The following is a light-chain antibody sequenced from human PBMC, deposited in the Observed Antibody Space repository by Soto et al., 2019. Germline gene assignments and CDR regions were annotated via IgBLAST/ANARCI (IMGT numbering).Light chain of an antibody. Sequence: QSVLTQPASVSGTPGQSITISCTGSNSDVGIYDFVSWYQHHPGRAPKLIVSEVSHRPSGVSNRFSGSKSGTTASLTISGLQSEDEADYYCISYTSDDVRYVFGTGTKV. CDR3: ISYTSDDVRYV. V-gene: IGLV2-14*01. J-gene: IGLJ1*01. CDR1: NSDVGIYDF. CDR2: EVS.